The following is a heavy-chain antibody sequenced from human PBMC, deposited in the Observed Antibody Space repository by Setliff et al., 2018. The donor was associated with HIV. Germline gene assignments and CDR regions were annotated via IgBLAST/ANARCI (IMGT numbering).Heavy chain of an antibody. CDR1: GFSMSNFYY. V-gene: IGHV4-38-2*01. J-gene: IGHJ4*02. CDR3: ARIDGEAADTNY. D-gene: IGHD6-13*01. CDR2: VYHRGET. Sequence: SETLSLTCDVSGFSMSNFYYWGWIRQPPGKGLEWIGSVYHRGETYYKPSLKGRVTISIDSSKSQISLKLSSVTAADTAVYYCARIDGEAADTNYWGQGTLVTVSS.